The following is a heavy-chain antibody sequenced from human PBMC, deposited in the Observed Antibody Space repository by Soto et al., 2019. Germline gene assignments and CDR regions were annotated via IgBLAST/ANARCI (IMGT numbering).Heavy chain of an antibody. CDR2: ISYDGSNK. CDR1: GFTFSSYG. V-gene: IGHV3-30*18. J-gene: IGHJ4*02. CDR3: AKDREQSSSGWYRFDY. Sequence: PGGSLRLSCAASGFTFSSYGMHWVRQAPGKGLEWVAVISYDGSNKYYADSVKGRFTISRDNSKNTLYLQMNSLRAEDTAVYYCAKDREQSSSGWYRFDYWGQGTLVTVSS. D-gene: IGHD6-19*01.